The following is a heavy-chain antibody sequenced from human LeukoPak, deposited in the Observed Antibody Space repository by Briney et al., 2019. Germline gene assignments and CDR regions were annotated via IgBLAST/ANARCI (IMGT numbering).Heavy chain of an antibody. J-gene: IGHJ6*03. CDR2: IWYDGSNK. V-gene: IGHV3-33*01. CDR1: GFTFSSYG. D-gene: IGHD2-2*01. CDR3: ARDGMVVVPAATHYYYYYYMDV. Sequence: GGSLRLSCAASGFTFSSYGMHWVRQAPGKGLEWVAVIWYDGSNKYYADSVKGRFTISRDNFKNTLYLQMNSLRAEDTAVYYCARDGMVVVPAATHYYYYYYMDVWGKGTTVTVSS.